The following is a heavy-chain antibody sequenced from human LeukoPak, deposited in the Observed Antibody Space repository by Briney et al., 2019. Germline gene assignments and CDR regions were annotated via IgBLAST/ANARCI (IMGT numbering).Heavy chain of an antibody. CDR3: ARDLHPSGWSYRGDYYFDY. V-gene: IGHV3-48*02. Sequence: GGSLRLSCAASGFTFSSYSMNWVRQAPGKGLEWVSYISSSSSTIYYADSVKGRFTISRDNAKNSLYLQMNSLRDEDTAVYYCARDLHPSGWSYRGDYYFDYWGQGTLVTVSS. CDR2: ISSSSSTI. J-gene: IGHJ4*02. D-gene: IGHD6-19*01. CDR1: GFTFSSYS.